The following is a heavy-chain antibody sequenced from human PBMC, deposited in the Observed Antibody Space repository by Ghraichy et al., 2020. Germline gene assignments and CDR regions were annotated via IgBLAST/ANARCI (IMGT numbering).Heavy chain of an antibody. D-gene: IGHD3-3*01. Sequence: SETLSLTCAVYGGSFSDYFWSWIRQPPGKGLEWIGEINQSGNTYYNSSLKSRITISVDTSKKQFSLRLKSVTAADTAVYYCARGGASRSVEWPLDPWGQGILVTVSS. CDR1: GGSFSDYF. V-gene: IGHV4-34*01. CDR3: ARGGASRSVEWPLDP. J-gene: IGHJ5*02. CDR2: INQSGNT.